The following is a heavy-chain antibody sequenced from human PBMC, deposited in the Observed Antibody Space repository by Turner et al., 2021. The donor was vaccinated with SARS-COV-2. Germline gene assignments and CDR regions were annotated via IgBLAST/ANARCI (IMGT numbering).Heavy chain of an antibody. CDR2: FDPEDGKT. Sequence: QVQLVPSGAEVKKPGASVKVACKISGYTLTELSMYLVRQAPGKGLGWIGGFDPEDGKTIYAQDFQSRVTMTEDTSTDTAYMELSSLRSEDTAVYFCATGYQLRVNWFDPWGQGTLVTVSS. D-gene: IGHD2-2*01. J-gene: IGHJ5*02. CDR1: GYTLTELS. V-gene: IGHV1-24*01. CDR3: ATGYQLRVNWFDP.